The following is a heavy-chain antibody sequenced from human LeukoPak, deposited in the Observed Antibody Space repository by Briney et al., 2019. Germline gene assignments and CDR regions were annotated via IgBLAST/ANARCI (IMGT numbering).Heavy chain of an antibody. CDR3: ARDATLGGTKNSFDP. J-gene: IGHJ5*02. Sequence: VSVKVSCKTSGYSITGYYMHWVRQAPGQGLEWMGWINGNTGGTNYAQKLRGRVTMTRDTSISTAYMELSGLTFDDTAVYYCARDATLGGTKNSFDPWGQGTLVTVSS. CDR2: INGNTGGT. CDR1: GYSITGYY. D-gene: IGHD1-26*01. V-gene: IGHV1-2*02.